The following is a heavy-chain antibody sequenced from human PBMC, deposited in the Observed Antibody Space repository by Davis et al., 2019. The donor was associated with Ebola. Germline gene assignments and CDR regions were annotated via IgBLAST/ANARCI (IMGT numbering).Heavy chain of an antibody. CDR1: GYSFTSYW. CDR2: IWPGYSDT. Sequence: KVSCRGSGYSFTSYWISWVRQLPGKGLVWMGIIWPGYSDTRYSPSFQGQVTISADKSSSTAYLQWTSRKASDTAMYYCARRIAIFGVTTVFDTWGQGTLVTVSS. J-gene: IGHJ4*02. V-gene: IGHV5-51*01. D-gene: IGHD3-3*01. CDR3: ARRIAIFGVTTVFDT.